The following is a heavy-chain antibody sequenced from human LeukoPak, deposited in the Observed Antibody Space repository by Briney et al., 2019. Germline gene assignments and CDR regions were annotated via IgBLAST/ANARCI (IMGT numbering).Heavy chain of an antibody. V-gene: IGHV3-30*04. CDR1: GFTFSNYA. CDR3: ARDQSSWFPTGWFDP. D-gene: IGHD6-19*01. CDR2: ISYDESNK. Sequence: PGRSLRLSCAASGFTFSNYAMHWVRQAPGKGLEWVAIISYDESNKHYADSVKGRFTISRDNSKNTLYLQMNSLRAEDTSIYYCARDQSSWFPTGWFDPWGQGTLVTVSS. J-gene: IGHJ5*02.